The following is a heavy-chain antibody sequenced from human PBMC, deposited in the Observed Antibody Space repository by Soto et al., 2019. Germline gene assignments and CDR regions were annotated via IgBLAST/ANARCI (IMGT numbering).Heavy chain of an antibody. J-gene: IGHJ6*03. CDR1: GGTFSSYD. CDR2: MNPNSGNT. CDR3: ARGRASLYYYYYMDV. V-gene: IGHV1-8*02. Sequence: EASVKVSCKASGGTFSSYDINWVRQATGQGLEWMGWMNPNSGNTGYAQKFQGRVTMTRNTSISTAYMELSSLRSEDTAVYYCARGRASLYYYYYMDVWGKGTTVTVSS.